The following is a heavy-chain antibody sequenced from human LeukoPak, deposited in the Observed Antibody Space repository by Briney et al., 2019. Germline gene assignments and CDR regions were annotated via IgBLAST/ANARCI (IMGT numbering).Heavy chain of an antibody. V-gene: IGHV3-30*02. CDR1: GFTFSSHG. CDR3: VRWSGTYPLYYLDY. J-gene: IGHJ4*02. CDR2: IRHDGGDK. Sequence: GGSLRLSCAASGFTFSSHGLHWVRQAPGKGLECVASIRHDGGDKYYSESVKGRFTISKDNTKNTLFLYMNSLRPEDTAMYYCVRWSGTYPLYYLDYWGQGTLVTVSS. D-gene: IGHD1-26*01.